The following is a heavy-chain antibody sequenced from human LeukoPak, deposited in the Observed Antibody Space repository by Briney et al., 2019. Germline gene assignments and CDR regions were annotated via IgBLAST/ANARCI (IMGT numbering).Heavy chain of an antibody. CDR1: GGSISSSSYH. J-gene: IGHJ4*02. V-gene: IGHV4-39*07. CDR2: IYYSGST. D-gene: IGHD6-6*01. CDR3: ARDVGQLGRGFDY. Sequence: SETLSLTCTVSGGSISSSSYHWGWIRQPPGKGLEWIGSIYYSGSTYYNPSLKSRVTISVDTSKNQFSLKLSSVTAADTAVYYCARDVGQLGRGFDYWGQGTLVTVSS.